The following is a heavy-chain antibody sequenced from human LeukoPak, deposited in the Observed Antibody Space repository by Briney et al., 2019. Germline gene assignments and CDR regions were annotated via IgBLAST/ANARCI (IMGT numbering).Heavy chain of an antibody. J-gene: IGHJ3*02. CDR3: ARGGGAFDI. Sequence: GGSLRLSCAASGFTFSSCSMNWVRQAPGKGLEWVSSISSSSGYIYYADSVKGRLTISRDNAQNSLSLQMNSLRTEDTAVYYCARGGGAFDIWGQGTMVTVSS. D-gene: IGHD3-16*01. CDR2: ISSSSGYI. V-gene: IGHV3-21*01. CDR1: GFTFSSCS.